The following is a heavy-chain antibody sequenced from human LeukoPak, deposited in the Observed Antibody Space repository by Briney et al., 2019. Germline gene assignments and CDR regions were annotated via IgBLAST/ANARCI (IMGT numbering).Heavy chain of an antibody. CDR2: ISAYNGNT. CDR1: GYTFTSYG. Sequence: ASVKVSCKASGYTFTSYGISWVRQAPGQGLEWMGWISAYNGNTNYAQKLQGRITMTTNTYTSTAYIELRSLRSDDTAVYYCARGEPIVVVPAAIDYWGQGTLVTVSS. J-gene: IGHJ4*02. CDR3: ARGEPIVVVPAAIDY. V-gene: IGHV1-18*01. D-gene: IGHD2-2*01.